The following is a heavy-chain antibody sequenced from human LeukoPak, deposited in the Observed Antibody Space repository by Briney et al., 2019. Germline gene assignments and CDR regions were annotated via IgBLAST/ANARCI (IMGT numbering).Heavy chain of an antibody. CDR1: GFTFSNAW. J-gene: IGHJ4*02. Sequence: GGSLRLSCAASGFTFSNAWMTWVRQVPGKGLEWVGRIKSKTAGGTIDYAAPVKGRFTISRDDSENTLYLQMNSLKTEDTAVYYCTTGESMVGSTIHIRWADWGQGTLVTVSS. D-gene: IGHD1-26*01. CDR2: IKSKTAGGTI. CDR3: TTGESMVGSTIHIRWAD. V-gene: IGHV3-15*01.